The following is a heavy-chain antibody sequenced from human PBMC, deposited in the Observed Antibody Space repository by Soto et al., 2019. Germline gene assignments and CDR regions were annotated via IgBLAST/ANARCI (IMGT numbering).Heavy chain of an antibody. CDR1: GGSISSYY. D-gene: IGHD6-19*01. Sequence: PSETLSLTCTVSGGSISSYYWSWIRQPAGKGLEWIGRIYTSGSTNYNPSLKSRVTMSVDTSKNQFSLKLSSVTAADTAVYYCARDRYSSGWYWFDPWGQGTLVTVYS. J-gene: IGHJ5*02. CDR2: IYTSGST. V-gene: IGHV4-4*07. CDR3: ARDRYSSGWYWFDP.